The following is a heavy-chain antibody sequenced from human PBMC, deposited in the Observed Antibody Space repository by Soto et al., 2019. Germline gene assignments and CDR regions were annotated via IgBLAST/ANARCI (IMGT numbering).Heavy chain of an antibody. V-gene: IGHV4-30-4*01. D-gene: IGHD3-16*02. CDR1: GGSISSGDYY. CDR2: IYYSGST. CDR3: ARIVESGYTIDFDL. Sequence: QVQLQESGPGLVNPSQTLSLTCTVPGGSISSGDYYWTWIRQPPGKGLEWIGYIYYSGSTNYNPSLSSRVTISVDTSKNQFSLNLSSVTAADTAVYYCARIVESGYTIDFDLWGRGTLVTVSS. J-gene: IGHJ2*01.